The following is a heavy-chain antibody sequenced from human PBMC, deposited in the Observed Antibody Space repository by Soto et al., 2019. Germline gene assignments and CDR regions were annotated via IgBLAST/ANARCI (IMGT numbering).Heavy chain of an antibody. J-gene: IGHJ4*02. D-gene: IGHD3-10*01. CDR2: IYPGDSDT. CDR1: GYSFTSYW. V-gene: IGHV5-51*01. CDR3: ARVGDGGVLLWFGEPFDY. Sequence: GESLKISCKGSGYSFTSYWIGWVRQMPGKGLEWMGIIYPGDSDTRYSPSFQGQVTISADKSISTAYLQWSSLKASDTAMYYCARVGDGGVLLWFGEPFDYWGQGTLVTVSS.